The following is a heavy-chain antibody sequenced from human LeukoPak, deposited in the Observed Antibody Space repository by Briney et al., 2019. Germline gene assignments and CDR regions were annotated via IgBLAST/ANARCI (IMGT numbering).Heavy chain of an antibody. CDR2: INHSGST. V-gene: IGHV4-34*01. Sequence: SETLSLTCAVYGGSFSGYYWSWIRQPRGKGLEWIGEINHSGSTNYNPSLKSRVTISVDTSKNQFSLKLSSVTAADTAVYYCARTRGPYCSSTSCYMGGQLYCYYYMDVWGKGTTVTVSS. CDR3: ARTRGPYCSSTSCYMGGQLYCYYYMDV. J-gene: IGHJ6*03. CDR1: GGSFSGYY. D-gene: IGHD2-2*02.